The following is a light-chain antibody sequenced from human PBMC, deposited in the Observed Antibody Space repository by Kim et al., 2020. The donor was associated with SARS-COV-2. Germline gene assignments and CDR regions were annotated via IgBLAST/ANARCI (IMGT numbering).Light chain of an antibody. J-gene: IGKJ4*01. CDR2: GAS. CDR3: QQGKHFPIT. Sequence: ASVGDGVTITGRAGQNVSTYTDSDQQKPGQGPKMLIHGASSLQSGVPSRFSGSGSVTHFTLTISGLQPEDFATFYCQQGKHFPITFGGGTKVDIK. V-gene: IGKV1-12*01. CDR1: QNVSTY.